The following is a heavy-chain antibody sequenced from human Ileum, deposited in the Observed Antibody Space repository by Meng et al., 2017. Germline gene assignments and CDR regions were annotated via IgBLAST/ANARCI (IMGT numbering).Heavy chain of an antibody. V-gene: IGHV4-61*01. CDR3: ARGGGGGWPNWFDP. Sequence: GRLQESGPGLVTPSETLSLTCTVSGGSGSSANSYWSWIRQTPGKGLEWIGYVYNTGNTNSNPSLRSRLTMSVDTSNSQFSLKLTSVTAADTAVYYCARGGGGGWPNWFDPWGQGTLVTVSS. CDR2: VYNTGNT. J-gene: IGHJ5*02. D-gene: IGHD6-19*01. CDR1: GGSGSSANSY.